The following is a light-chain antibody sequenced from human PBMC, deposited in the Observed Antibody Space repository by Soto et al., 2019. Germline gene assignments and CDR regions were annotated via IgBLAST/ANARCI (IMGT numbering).Light chain of an antibody. CDR3: QSYDTSLSGPVV. CDR1: SSNIGAGCD. V-gene: IGLV1-40*01. CDR2: GNT. Sequence: QSVLTQPPSVSGAPGPRVTMSCTGSSSNIGAGCDVHWYQHLPGTAPKLLIYGNTNRPSGVPDRFSGSKSGTSASLAITGLQAEDEADYFCQSYDTSLSGPVVFGGGTKLTVL. J-gene: IGLJ2*01.